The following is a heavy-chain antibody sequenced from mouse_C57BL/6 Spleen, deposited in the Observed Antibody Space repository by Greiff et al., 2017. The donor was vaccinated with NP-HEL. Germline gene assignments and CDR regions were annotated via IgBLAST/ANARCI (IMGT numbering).Heavy chain of an antibody. CDR2: IHPNSGST. V-gene: IGHV1-64*01. J-gene: IGHJ2*01. CDR3: ARFITTVVAPFDD. D-gene: IGHD1-1*01. CDR1: GYTFTSYR. Sequence: QVQLQQPGAELVKPGASVKLSCKASGYTFTSYRMHWVKQRPGQGLEWIGMIHPNSGSTNYNEKFKSKATLTVDKSSSTAYMQLSSLTSEDSAVYYCARFITTVVAPFDDWGQGTTLTVSS.